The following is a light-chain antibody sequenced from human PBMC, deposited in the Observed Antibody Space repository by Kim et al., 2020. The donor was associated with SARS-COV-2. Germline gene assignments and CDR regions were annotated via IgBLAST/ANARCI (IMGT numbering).Light chain of an antibody. CDR3: LQYHSYPVT. V-gene: IGKV1-16*01. J-gene: IGKJ5*01. Sequence: ASVGYRVTIPCRPPQCLTNYLAWFQQKPGKAPKSLIYAASSLQSGVPSRFSGSGSGTDFTLSIHILQPEDFATYYCLQYHSYPVTFGQGTRLEIK. CDR1: QCLTNY. CDR2: AAS.